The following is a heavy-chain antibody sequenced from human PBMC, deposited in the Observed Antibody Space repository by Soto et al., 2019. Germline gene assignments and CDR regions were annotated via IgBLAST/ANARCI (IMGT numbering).Heavy chain of an antibody. V-gene: IGHV4-59*01. J-gene: IGHJ4*02. Sequence: SETLSLTCTVSGVSISNYYWSWIRQPPGKGLEWIGYIYYSGITNYNPSLKSRVTISVDTSKNQFSLRLSSVTAADTAVYYCARGGSGSWPLDYWGQGTPVTVSS. CDR1: GVSISNYY. CDR3: ARGGSGSWPLDY. CDR2: IYYSGIT. D-gene: IGHD6-13*01.